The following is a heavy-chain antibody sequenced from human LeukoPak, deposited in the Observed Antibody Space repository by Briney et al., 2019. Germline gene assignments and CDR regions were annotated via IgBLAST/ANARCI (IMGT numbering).Heavy chain of an antibody. D-gene: IGHD6-6*01. CDR1: GFTFNGFG. V-gene: IGHV3-23*01. Sequence: PGGSLRLSCAASGFTFNGFGMSWVRQAPRKGLEWVSVISGSGSSIYYADSVKGRFTISRDNSKNTLYLQMNSLKIEDTAVYYCTRLGIAPRDFDYWGQGTLVTVSS. CDR3: TRLGIAPRDFDY. CDR2: ISGSGSSI. J-gene: IGHJ4*02.